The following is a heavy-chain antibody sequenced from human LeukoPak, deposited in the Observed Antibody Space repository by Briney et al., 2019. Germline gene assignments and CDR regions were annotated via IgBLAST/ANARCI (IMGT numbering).Heavy chain of an antibody. J-gene: IGHJ5*02. CDR3: ARESGSYLWRSWLNP. V-gene: IGHV4-34*11. Sequence: SETLSLTCAVYGGSFSGYYWSWIRQPPGRGLEWIGNIYNSGNTNYNPSLKSRVTISVDTSKNQFSLKLNSVTAADTAVYYCARESGSYLWRSWLNPWGQGTLVTVSS. CDR1: GGSFSGYY. D-gene: IGHD3-16*01. CDR2: IYNSGNT.